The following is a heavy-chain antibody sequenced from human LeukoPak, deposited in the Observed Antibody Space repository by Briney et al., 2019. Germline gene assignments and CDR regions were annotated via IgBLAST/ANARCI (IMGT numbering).Heavy chain of an antibody. V-gene: IGHV4-61*02. CDR2: IYTSGST. D-gene: IGHD3-22*01. J-gene: IGHJ3*02. Sequence: SETLSLTCTVSGGSISSGSYYWSWLRQPAGKGLEWIGRIYTSGSTNYNPSLKSRVTISVDTSKNQFSLKLSSVTAADTAVYYCARGAHGGTMIVVVINDAFDIWGQGTMVTVSS. CDR1: GGSISSGSYY. CDR3: ARGAHGGTMIVVVINDAFDI.